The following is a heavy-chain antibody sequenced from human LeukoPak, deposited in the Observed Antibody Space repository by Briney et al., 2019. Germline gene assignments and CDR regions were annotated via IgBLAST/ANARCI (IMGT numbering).Heavy chain of an antibody. CDR1: GYSFTSYW. CDR3: ARRVIRSLGGYSHYYGMDV. V-gene: IGHV5-51*01. CDR2: IYPVDADT. J-gene: IGHJ6*02. D-gene: IGHD3-16*01. Sequence: GESLKISCKGSGYSFTSYWIGWVRQMPGKGLEWMGTIYPVDADTRYSPSFQGQVTISADKSTSTAYLQWSSLKASDTAIYYCARRVIRSLGGYSHYYGMDVWGQGTTVTVSS.